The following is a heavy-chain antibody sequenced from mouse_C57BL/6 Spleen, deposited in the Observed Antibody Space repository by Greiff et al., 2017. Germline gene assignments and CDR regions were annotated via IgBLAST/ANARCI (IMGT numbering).Heavy chain of an antibody. CDR3: ARSGYGGDVYWCFDV. CDR2: IYPRSGNT. Sequence: QVQLQQSGAELARPGASVKLSCKASGYTFTSYGISWVKQRTGQGLEWIGEIYPRSGNTYYNEKFKGKATLTAAKSSTTEYMELRSLTSEDSAVYFSARSGYGGDVYWCFDVWGTGTTVTVSS. CDR1: GYTFTSYG. V-gene: IGHV1-81*01. J-gene: IGHJ1*03. D-gene: IGHD2-2*01.